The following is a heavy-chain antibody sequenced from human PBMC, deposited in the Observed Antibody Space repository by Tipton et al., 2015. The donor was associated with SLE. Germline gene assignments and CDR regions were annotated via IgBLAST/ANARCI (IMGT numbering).Heavy chain of an antibody. V-gene: IGHV4-38-2*02. J-gene: IGHJ6*02. CDR1: GYSISSGYY. CDR2: IYHSGST. D-gene: IGHD3-3*01. CDR3: ARDPGALNEYYDFWSGSRYYYGMDV. Sequence: TLSLTCAVSGYSISSGYYWGWIRQPSGKGLEWIGSIYHSGSTYYNPSLKSRVTISVDTSKNQFSLKLSSVTAADTAVYYYARDPGALNEYYDFWSGSRYYYGMDVWGQGTTVTVSS.